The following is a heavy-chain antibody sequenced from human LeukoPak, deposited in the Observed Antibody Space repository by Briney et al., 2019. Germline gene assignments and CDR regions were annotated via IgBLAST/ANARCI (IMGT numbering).Heavy chain of an antibody. CDR1: GGSIRGYF. Sequence: PSETLSLTCTVSGGSIRGYFWTWIRQPPGKGLEWIGYIYYSGSTNYNPSLKSRVTISVDTSKNQFSLKLSSVTAADTAVCYCARQTGQEDYWGQGTLVTVSS. V-gene: IGHV4-59*08. D-gene: IGHD1-14*01. CDR2: IYYSGST. J-gene: IGHJ4*02. CDR3: ARQTGQEDY.